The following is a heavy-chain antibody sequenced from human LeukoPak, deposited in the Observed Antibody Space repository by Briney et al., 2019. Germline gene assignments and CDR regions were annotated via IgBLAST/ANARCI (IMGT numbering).Heavy chain of an antibody. J-gene: IGHJ4*02. CDR1: GGSISSSNW. D-gene: IGHD1-26*01. V-gene: IGHV4-4*02. Sequence: PSETLSLTCAVSGGSISSSNWWSWVRQPPGKGLEWIGYIYYNGNTNYNPSLKSRVTISVDTSKNQLSLKLSSVTAADTAVYYCARAAAGIVGAADYWGQGTLVTVSS. CDR3: ARAAAGIVGAADY. CDR2: IYYNGNT.